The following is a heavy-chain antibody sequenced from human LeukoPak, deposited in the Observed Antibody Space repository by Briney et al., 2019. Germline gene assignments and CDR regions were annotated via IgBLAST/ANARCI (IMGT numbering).Heavy chain of an antibody. CDR2: INLSGST. CDR3: ARVSISLFGVVTAHFDS. Sequence: SETLSLTCGASGGSFSGSYWGWIRQPPGKGLEWIGEINLSGSTNYNSSLTSRATISLDTSKNHFSLNLRSVTTADTAVYYCARVSISLFGVVTAHFDSWGQGTLVAVSS. V-gene: IGHV4-34*01. J-gene: IGHJ4*02. CDR1: GGSFSGSY. D-gene: IGHD3-3*01.